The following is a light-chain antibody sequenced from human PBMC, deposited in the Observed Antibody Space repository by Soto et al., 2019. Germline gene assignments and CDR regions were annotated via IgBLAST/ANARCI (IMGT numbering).Light chain of an antibody. Sequence: DIEVTQSPSARSASGRDRVTITCRASQSISSYLNWYQQKPAKAPKLLIYAASSLQSGVPSRFSGSGSGTDFTLTISSLQPADVATYYCQQSYSTPPITFGQGTRLEIK. V-gene: IGKV1-39*01. CDR2: AAS. CDR1: QSISSY. CDR3: QQSYSTPPIT. J-gene: IGKJ5*01.